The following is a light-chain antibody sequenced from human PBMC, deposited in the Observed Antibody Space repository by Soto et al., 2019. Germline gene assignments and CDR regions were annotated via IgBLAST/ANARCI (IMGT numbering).Light chain of an antibody. Sequence: DIQMTQSPSTLSASVGDRVTFTCRASQSISSWLAWYQQKPGKAPKLLIYAASTLQSGVPSRFSGSGSGTDFTLTISCLQSEDFATYYCQQYYSYPTWTFGQGTKVDIK. J-gene: IGKJ1*01. CDR1: QSISSW. V-gene: IGKV1-5*01. CDR2: AAS. CDR3: QQYYSYPTWT.